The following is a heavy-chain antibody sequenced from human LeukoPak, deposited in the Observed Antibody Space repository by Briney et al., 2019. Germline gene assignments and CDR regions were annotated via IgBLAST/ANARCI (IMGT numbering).Heavy chain of an antibody. D-gene: IGHD3-22*01. CDR1: GYTFTSYG. Sequence: ASVKVSCKASGYTFTSYGFSWVRQAPGQGLEWMGWISAYNGNTNYAQKFRGRVTMTTDTSTNTAYMELGSLISDDTAVYYCARGAKDSSGYYYSRGDYWGQGTLVTVSS. V-gene: IGHV1-18*01. J-gene: IGHJ4*02. CDR2: ISAYNGNT. CDR3: ARGAKDSSGYYYSRGDY.